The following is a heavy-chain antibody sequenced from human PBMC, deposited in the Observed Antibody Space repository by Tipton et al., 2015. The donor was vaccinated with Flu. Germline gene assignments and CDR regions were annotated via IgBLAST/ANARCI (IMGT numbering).Heavy chain of an antibody. Sequence: LVKPSQTLSLTCAISGDSVSSNSAAWNWIRQSPSRGLEWLGRTYYRSKWYNDYAVSVKSRITINPDTSKNQFSLQLNSVTPEDTAVYYCARGTGYCSSTSCFHGMGVWGQGTTVTVSS. D-gene: IGHD2-2*01. CDR1: GDSVSSNSAA. CDR2: TYYRSKWYN. J-gene: IGHJ6*02. CDR3: ARGTGYCSSTSCFHGMGV. V-gene: IGHV6-1*01.